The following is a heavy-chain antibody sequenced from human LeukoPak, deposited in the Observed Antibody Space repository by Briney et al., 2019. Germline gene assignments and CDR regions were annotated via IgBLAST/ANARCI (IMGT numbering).Heavy chain of an antibody. CDR3: ARDSPSDDAFGI. CDR1: GFTFSSYE. Sequence: GGSLRLSCAASGFTFSSYEMNWVRQAQGKGLEWVSYISSSGSTIYYADSVKGRFTISRDNAKNSLYLQVNSLRAEDTAVYYCARDSPSDDAFGIWGQGTMVTVSS. V-gene: IGHV3-48*03. CDR2: ISSSGSTI. J-gene: IGHJ3*02.